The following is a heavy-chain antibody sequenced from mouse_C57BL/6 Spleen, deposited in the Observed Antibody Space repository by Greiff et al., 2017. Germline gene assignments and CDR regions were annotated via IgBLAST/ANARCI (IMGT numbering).Heavy chain of an antibody. CDR1: GYTFTDYE. V-gene: IGHV1-15*01. Sequence: VKLMESGAELVRPGASVTLSCKASGYTFTDYEMHWVKQTPVHGLEWIGAIDPETGGTAYNQKFKGKAILTADKSSSTAYMELRSLTSEDSAVYYCTRRADYDGYFEVWGTGTTVTVSS. J-gene: IGHJ1*03. CDR3: TRRADYDGYFEV. CDR2: IDPETGGT. D-gene: IGHD2-4*01.